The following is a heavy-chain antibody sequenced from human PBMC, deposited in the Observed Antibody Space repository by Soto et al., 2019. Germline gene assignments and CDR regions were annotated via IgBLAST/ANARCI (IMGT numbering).Heavy chain of an antibody. V-gene: IGHV2-26*01. CDR3: ARISGSYYEDNLSFDY. J-gene: IGHJ4*02. Sequence: QVTLKESGPVLVKPTETLTLTCTVSGFSLSNARMGVTWIRQPPGKALEWLAHIFSNDEKSYSTSLKSRLTISKDTYKSQVVLTMTNMDTVDTATYYCARISGSYYEDNLSFDYWGQGTLVTVSS. D-gene: IGHD1-26*01. CDR2: IFSNDEK. CDR1: GFSLSNARMG.